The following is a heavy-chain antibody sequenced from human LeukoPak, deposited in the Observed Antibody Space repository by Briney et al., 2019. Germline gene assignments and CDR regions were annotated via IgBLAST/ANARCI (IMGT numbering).Heavy chain of an antibody. D-gene: IGHD2-15*01. Sequence: PGGSLRLSCAASGFTFSSYSMNWVRQAPGKGLEWVSSISSSSSYTYYADSVKGRFTISRDNAKNSLYLQMNSLRAEDTAVYYCARDQKPEGYCSGGSCYYYYYMDVWGKGTTVTVSS. J-gene: IGHJ6*03. CDR2: ISSSSSYT. CDR3: ARDQKPEGYCSGGSCYYYYYMDV. CDR1: GFTFSSYS. V-gene: IGHV3-21*01.